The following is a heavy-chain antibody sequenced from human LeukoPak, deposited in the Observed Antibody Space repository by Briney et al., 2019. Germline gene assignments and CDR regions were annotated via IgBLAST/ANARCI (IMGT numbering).Heavy chain of an antibody. V-gene: IGHV5-51*01. J-gene: IGHJ6*02. CDR1: GYSITSYY. Sequence: HAASLRISSKCSGYSITSYYIGWVRHMPRKDLVWRGIIYSDDSDTRYSPSLQGRVTISADKSINTASLQWSSLKASDTAMYYCAKNGIGKLAATVYYYGMDVWAQGTTVTVSS. CDR3: AKNGIGKLAATVYYYGMDV. CDR2: IYSDDSDT. D-gene: IGHD6-25*01.